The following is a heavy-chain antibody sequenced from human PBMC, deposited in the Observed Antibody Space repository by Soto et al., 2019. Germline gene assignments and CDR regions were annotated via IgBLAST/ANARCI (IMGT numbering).Heavy chain of an antibody. D-gene: IGHD2-2*01. CDR1: GFTVSSNY. CDR3: ARALRGSSTSGGFFDY. CDR2: IYSGGST. Sequence: GGSLRLSCAASGFTVSSNYMSWVRQAPGKGLEWVSVIYSGGSTYYADSVKGRFTISRHNSKNTLYLQMNSLRAEDTTVYYCARALRGSSTSGGFFDYWGQGTLVTVSS. J-gene: IGHJ4*02. V-gene: IGHV3-53*04.